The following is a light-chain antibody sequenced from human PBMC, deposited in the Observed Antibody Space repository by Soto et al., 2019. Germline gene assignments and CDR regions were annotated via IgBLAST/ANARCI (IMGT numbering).Light chain of an antibody. Sequence: QSVLTQAPSASGTPGQRVTLSCSGSSSNIGSNTVNWYQQLPGTAPKLLIYNNAQRPSGVPDRFSGSKSGTSASLAIGGLQSEDEADYYCAVWDDSLNGWVFGGGTKLTVL. J-gene: IGLJ3*02. CDR1: SSNIGSNT. CDR3: AVWDDSLNGWV. CDR2: NNA. V-gene: IGLV1-44*01.